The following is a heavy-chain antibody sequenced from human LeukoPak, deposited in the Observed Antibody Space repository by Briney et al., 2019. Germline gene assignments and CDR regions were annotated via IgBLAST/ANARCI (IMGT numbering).Heavy chain of an antibody. J-gene: IGHJ4*02. D-gene: IGHD3-22*01. Sequence: PGGSLRLSCAASGFIFSSYGMHWVRQAPGKGLDWVAFIRYDGSNKYYADSVKGRFTISRDNSKNTLYLQMNSLRAEDTAVYYRAKRTYYYDSSGPLDYWGQGTLVTVSS. CDR2: IRYDGSNK. V-gene: IGHV3-30*02. CDR3: AKRTYYYDSSGPLDY. CDR1: GFIFSSYG.